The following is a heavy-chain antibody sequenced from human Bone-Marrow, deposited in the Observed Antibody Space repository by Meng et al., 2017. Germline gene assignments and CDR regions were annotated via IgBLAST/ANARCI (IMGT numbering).Heavy chain of an antibody. CDR3: ATRGNPYLDR. J-gene: IGHJ4*02. V-gene: IGHV1-18*04. CDR1: DYTLTSDG. Sequence: QGLVLQCGAEVKKPGASVMVSCKVSDYTLTSDGFSWVRQAPGQGLQWMGWINIYNGITNYGRNFQGRVTLTTDTSTSTGYMELSSLTSDDTAVYYCATRGNPYLDRWGQGTLVTVSS. CDR2: INIYNGIT.